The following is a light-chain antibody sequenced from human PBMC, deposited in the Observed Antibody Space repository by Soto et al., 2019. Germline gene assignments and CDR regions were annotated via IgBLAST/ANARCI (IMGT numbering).Light chain of an antibody. CDR1: QIVDSNY. V-gene: IGKV3-20*01. CDR2: AAS. Sequence: EIVLTQSPGTLSLSPGERATLSCRASQIVDSNYLAWYQQKPGQAPRLLIYAASSRATGIPDRFSGSGSGTDFTLKISRVEAEDVGVYYCMQPLQSWTFGQGTKVEIK. CDR3: MQPLQSWT. J-gene: IGKJ1*01.